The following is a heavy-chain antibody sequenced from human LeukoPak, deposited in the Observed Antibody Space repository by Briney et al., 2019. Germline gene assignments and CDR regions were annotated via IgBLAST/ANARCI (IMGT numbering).Heavy chain of an antibody. V-gene: IGHV4-4*07. CDR2: IYTSGST. CDR1: GGSISSYY. J-gene: IGHJ4*02. D-gene: IGHD3-16*01. Sequence: PSETLSLTCTVSGGSISSYYWSWIRQPAGKGLEWIGRIYTSGSTNYNPSLKSRVTMSVDTSKNQFSLKLSSVTAADTAVYYCARAPFNWGKYYFDYWGQGTLVTVSS. CDR3: ARAPFNWGKYYFDY.